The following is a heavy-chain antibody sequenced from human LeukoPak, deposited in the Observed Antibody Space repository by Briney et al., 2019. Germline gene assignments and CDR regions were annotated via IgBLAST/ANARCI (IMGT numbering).Heavy chain of an antibody. Sequence: SETLSLTCTVSGGSISSGDYYWSWIRQPPGKGLEWIGYIYYSGSTYYNPSLKSRVTISVDTSKNQFSLKLSSVTAADTAVYYCARDSTVIEAAGTRVLDYWGQGTLVTVSS. CDR1: GGSISSGDYY. J-gene: IGHJ4*02. D-gene: IGHD6-13*01. CDR3: ARDSTVIEAAGTRVLDY. CDR2: IYYSGST. V-gene: IGHV4-30-4*08.